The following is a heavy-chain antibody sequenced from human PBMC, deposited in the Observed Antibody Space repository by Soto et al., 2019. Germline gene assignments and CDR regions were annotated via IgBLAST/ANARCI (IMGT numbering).Heavy chain of an antibody. CDR3: ASIAVSGSVDY. D-gene: IGHD6-19*01. J-gene: IGHJ4*02. V-gene: IGHV4-59*01. CDR1: GGSISSYY. Sequence: PSETLSLTCTVSGGSISSYYWSWIRQPPGKGLEWIGYMYYSGSTNYNPSLKSRVTISVDTSKNQFSLKLSSVTAADTAVYYCASIAVSGSVDYWGRGSLVTVS. CDR2: MYYSGST.